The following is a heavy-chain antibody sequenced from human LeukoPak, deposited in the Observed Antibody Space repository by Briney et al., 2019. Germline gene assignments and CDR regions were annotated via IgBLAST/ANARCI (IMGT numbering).Heavy chain of an antibody. Sequence: KPSETLSLTCAVYGESFSGYYWSWIRQPPGKGLEWLGEINHSGSTNYNPSLKSRVTISVDTSKNQFSLKLSSVTAADTAVYYCARDVDTAMVEKNYYYGMDVWGKGTTVTVSS. CDR2: INHSGST. J-gene: IGHJ6*04. V-gene: IGHV4-34*01. CDR3: ARDVDTAMVEKNYYYGMDV. CDR1: GESFSGYY. D-gene: IGHD5-18*01.